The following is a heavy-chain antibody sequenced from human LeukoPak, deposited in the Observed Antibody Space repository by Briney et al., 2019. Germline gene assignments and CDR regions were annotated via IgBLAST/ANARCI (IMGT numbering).Heavy chain of an antibody. J-gene: IGHJ5*02. CDR2: IDYSGST. Sequence: PSETLPLICTVSGGSLISYYWSWIRQPPGQGLEWIGFIDYSGSTNYSPSLKSRVTISVDTSKNNFSLKLSSVTAAETAVYYSAILQVGTKSDLWGQGALVTVSS. CDR1: GGSLISYY. CDR3: AILQVGTKSDL. V-gene: IGHV4-59*08. D-gene: IGHD1-26*01.